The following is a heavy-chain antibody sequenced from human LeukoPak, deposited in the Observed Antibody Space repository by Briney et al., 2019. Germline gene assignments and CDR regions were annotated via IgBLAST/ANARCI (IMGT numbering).Heavy chain of an antibody. V-gene: IGHV1-69*05. J-gene: IGHJ1*01. CDR2: IIPSSGTA. D-gene: IGHD3-22*01. CDR3: ARGPFGYYDSSGYFYEYFQH. CDR1: GGTFSSYA. Sequence: ASVKVSCKASGGTFSSYAISWVRQAPGQGLEWIGGIIPSSGTASYAQKSQGRVTITTDESTSTSYMELSSLRSEDTAVYYCARGPFGYYDSSGYFYEYFQHWDQGTLVTVSS.